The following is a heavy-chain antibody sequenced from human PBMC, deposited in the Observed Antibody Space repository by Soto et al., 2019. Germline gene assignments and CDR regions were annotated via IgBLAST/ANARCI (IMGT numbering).Heavy chain of an antibody. J-gene: IGHJ6*02. D-gene: IGHD2-15*01. V-gene: IGHV3-33*01. CDR2: IWYDGSNK. Sequence: GGSLRLSCAASGFTFSSYGMHWVRQAPGKGLEWVAVIWYDGSNKYYADSVKGRFTISRDNSKNTLYLQMNSLRAEDTAVYYCARDSWVVVAAIPYYYYYYGMDVWGQGTTVTVSS. CDR1: GFTFSSYG. CDR3: ARDSWVVVAAIPYYYYYYGMDV.